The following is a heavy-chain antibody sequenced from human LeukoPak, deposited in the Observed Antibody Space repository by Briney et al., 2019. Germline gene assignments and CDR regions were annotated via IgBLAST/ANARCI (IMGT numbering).Heavy chain of an antibody. J-gene: IGHJ4*02. CDR3: ARTSYYGSGSYDY. CDR2: IYYSGST. CDR1: GGSIYSSSYY. Sequence: SETLSLTCTVSGGSIYSSSYYWGWIRQSPGKGLEWIGSIYYSGSTYYNPSLKSRVTISVDASKDQFSLKLTSVTAADTAVYYCARTSYYGSGSYDYWGQGTLVTVSS. D-gene: IGHD3-10*01. V-gene: IGHV4-39*01.